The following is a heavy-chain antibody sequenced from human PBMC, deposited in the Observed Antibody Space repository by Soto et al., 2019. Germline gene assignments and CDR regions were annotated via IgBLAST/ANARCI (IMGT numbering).Heavy chain of an antibody. CDR1: GYTFTSYD. Sequence: ASVKVSCKASGYTFTSYDINWVRQATGQGLEWMGWMNPNSGNTGYAQKFQGRVTMTRNTSISTAYMELSSLRSEDTAVYYWARGRSPLDDAFDIWGQGTMVTVSS. J-gene: IGHJ3*02. D-gene: IGHD1-1*01. V-gene: IGHV1-8*02. CDR3: ARGRSPLDDAFDI. CDR2: MNPNSGNT.